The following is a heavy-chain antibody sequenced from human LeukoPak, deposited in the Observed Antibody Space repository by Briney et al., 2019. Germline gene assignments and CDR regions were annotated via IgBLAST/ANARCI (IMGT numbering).Heavy chain of an antibody. CDR1: GFTFSSYG. Sequence: GGSLRLSCAASGFTFSSYGMHWVRQAPGKGLEWVAVIWYDGSNKYYADSVKGRFTISRDNAKNSLYLQMKSLRAEDTAVYYCTTGVDWGQGTLVTVSS. D-gene: IGHD3-10*01. V-gene: IGHV3-33*03. CDR3: TTGVD. CDR2: IWYDGSNK. J-gene: IGHJ4*02.